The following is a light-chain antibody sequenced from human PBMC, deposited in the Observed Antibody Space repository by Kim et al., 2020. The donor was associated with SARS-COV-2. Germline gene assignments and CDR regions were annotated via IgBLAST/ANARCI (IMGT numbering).Light chain of an antibody. CDR2: LGS. J-gene: IGKJ2*01. V-gene: IGKV2-28*01. Sequence: DIVMTQSPLSLPVTPGEPASISCRSSQSPLHSNGYNYLDWYLQKPGQSPQLLIYLGSNRASGVPDRFSGSGSGTDFTLPISRVEAEDVGVYYCMQALQTLMYTFGQGTKLEI. CDR1: QSPLHSNGYNY. CDR3: MQALQTLMYT.